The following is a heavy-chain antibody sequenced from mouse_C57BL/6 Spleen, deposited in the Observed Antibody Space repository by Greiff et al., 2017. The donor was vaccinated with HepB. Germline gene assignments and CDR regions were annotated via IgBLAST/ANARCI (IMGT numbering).Heavy chain of an antibody. Sequence: VHLVESGAELVRPGASVTLSCKASGYTFTDYEMHWVKQTPVHGLEWIGAIDPETGGTAYNQKFKGKAILTADKSSSTAYMELRSLTSEDSAVYYCTRSNYDYEGDFAYWGQGTLVTVSA. CDR3: TRSNYDYEGDFAY. D-gene: IGHD2-4*01. J-gene: IGHJ3*01. CDR2: IDPETGGT. V-gene: IGHV1-15*01. CDR1: GYTFTDYE.